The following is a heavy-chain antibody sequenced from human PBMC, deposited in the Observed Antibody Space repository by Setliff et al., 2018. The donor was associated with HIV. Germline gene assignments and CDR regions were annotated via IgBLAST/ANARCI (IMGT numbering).Heavy chain of an antibody. CDR2: ISYDGSNK. D-gene: IGHD5-18*01. Sequence: GGSLRLSCAASGFGFSTYAMHWVRQPPGKGLEWVAQISYDGSNKFYADSVKGRFTISRDNSKNTLYLHMDSLRAEDTAVYYCARDRVSGNLWLREPIDYWGQGTLVTVSS. V-gene: IGHV3-30*01. CDR3: ARDRVSGNLWLREPIDY. CDR1: GFGFSTYA. J-gene: IGHJ4*02.